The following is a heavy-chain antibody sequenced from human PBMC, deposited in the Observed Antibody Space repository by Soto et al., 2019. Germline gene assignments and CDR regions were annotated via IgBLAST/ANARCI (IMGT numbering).Heavy chain of an antibody. J-gene: IGHJ6*03. D-gene: IGHD6-13*01. CDR2: ISGFNGNT. Sequence: QDQLVQSGAEVKKPGASVTVSCKASGYSSTNYGITWVRQAPGQGLEWMGWISGFNGNTHYAQKLQGRVTMTTDASTSTAYMELRSLRSDDTAVYYCARDRGVAPPVAGNTHYYYYMDVWGKGTTVTVSS. CDR1: GYSSTNYG. V-gene: IGHV1-18*01. CDR3: ARDRGVAPPVAGNTHYYYYMDV.